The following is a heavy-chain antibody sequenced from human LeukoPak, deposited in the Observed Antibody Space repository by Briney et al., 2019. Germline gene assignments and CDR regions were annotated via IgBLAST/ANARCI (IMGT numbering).Heavy chain of an antibody. D-gene: IGHD4-17*01. CDR2: IYSGGST. CDR1: GFTVSSNY. V-gene: IGHV3-66*01. Sequence: VGSLRLSCAASGFTVSSNYMSWVRQAPGKGLDWVSVIYSGGSTYYAEPVKSRFTISRDNSKNTLYLQMNRLRAEDTAVYYCARVDYGDYGFDYWGQGTLVTVSS. CDR3: ARVDYGDYGFDY. J-gene: IGHJ4*02.